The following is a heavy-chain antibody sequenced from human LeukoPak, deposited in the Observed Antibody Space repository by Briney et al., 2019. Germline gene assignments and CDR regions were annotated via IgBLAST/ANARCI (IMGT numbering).Heavy chain of an antibody. CDR2: INSDGINT. V-gene: IGHV3-74*01. D-gene: IGHD3-22*01. CDR3: ARDLGQYYDTSDNWFDP. Sequence: GALRLSCAGSGFTFRYYWMHWVRQAPGKGLGWVSRINSDGINTSYADSVKGRFTISRDNAKNTLNLQMNSLRAEDTAVYYCARDLGQYYDTSDNWFDPWGQGTLVTVSS. CDR1: GFTFRYYW. J-gene: IGHJ5*02.